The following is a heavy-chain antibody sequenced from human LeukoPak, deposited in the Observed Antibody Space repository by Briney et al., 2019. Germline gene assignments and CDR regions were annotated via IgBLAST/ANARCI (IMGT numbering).Heavy chain of an antibody. CDR2: INPNSGDT. CDR3: ATYSDSSSWYFDY. J-gene: IGHJ4*02. V-gene: IGHV1-2*02. Sequence: ASVKVSCKASGYTLTGYYLHWVRQAPRQGLEWMGWINPNSGDTNFAQKFQGRVTMTRDTSINTAYMELSRLRSDDTAVYYCATYSDSSSWYFDYWGQGTLVTVSS. CDR1: GYTLTGYY. D-gene: IGHD6-13*01.